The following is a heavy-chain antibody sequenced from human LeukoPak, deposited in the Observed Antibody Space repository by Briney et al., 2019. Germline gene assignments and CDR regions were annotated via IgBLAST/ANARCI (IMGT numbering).Heavy chain of an antibody. CDR1: GGSISSYY. CDR2: IYYSGST. J-gene: IGHJ4*02. D-gene: IGHD6-19*01. V-gene: IGHV4-59*01. CDR3: AGHHPGIAVAVL. Sequence: KPSETLSLTCTVSGGSISSYYWSWIRQPPGKGLEWIGYIYYSGSTNYNPSLKSRVTISVDTSKNQFSLKLSSVTAADTAVYYCAGHHPGIAVAVLWGQGTLVTVSS.